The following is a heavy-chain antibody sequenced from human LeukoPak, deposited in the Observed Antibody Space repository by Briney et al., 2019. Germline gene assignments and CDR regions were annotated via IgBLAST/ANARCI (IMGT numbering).Heavy chain of an antibody. Sequence: SETLSLTCTVSGGSVSSGSYYWRWIRQPPGKGLEWIGYIYYSGSTNNNPSLKSRVTISVDTSKNQFSLKLSSVTAADTAVYYCARSRDYYDSSGYYSWFDYWGQGTLVTVSS. D-gene: IGHD3-22*01. CDR2: IYYSGST. J-gene: IGHJ4*02. CDR1: GGSVSSGSYY. CDR3: ARSRDYYDSSGYYSWFDY. V-gene: IGHV4-61*01.